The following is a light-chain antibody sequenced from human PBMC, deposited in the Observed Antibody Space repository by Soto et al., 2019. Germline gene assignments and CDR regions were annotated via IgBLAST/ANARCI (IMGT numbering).Light chain of an antibody. V-gene: IGLV1-44*01. Sequence: QSVLTQPPSASGTPGQRVTISCSGGSSNIGTYTVNWYQQVPGTAPKLLIYSNNQRPSGVPDRFSGSKSGTSASLAISGLQSEDEADYYCAAWDASLNGVIFGGGTQLTVL. J-gene: IGLJ2*01. CDR1: SSNIGTYT. CDR3: AAWDASLNGVI. CDR2: SNN.